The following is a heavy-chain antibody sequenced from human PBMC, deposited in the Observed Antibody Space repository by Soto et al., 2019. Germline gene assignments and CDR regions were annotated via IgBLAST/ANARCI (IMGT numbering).Heavy chain of an antibody. V-gene: IGHV5-51*01. CDR1: RYNFTSYL. Sequence: VQVVQSGAEVKKPGESLKISCKGSRYNFTSYLIGWVRQMPGKGLEWMGIIYLGDSDTRYSPSFQGQVTISADKSISTTYLQWSNLKASDTAMYFCARGEYYYDSRGYYFNYWGQGTLVTVSS. CDR3: ARGEYYYDSRGYYFNY. J-gene: IGHJ4*02. D-gene: IGHD3-22*01. CDR2: IYLGDSDT.